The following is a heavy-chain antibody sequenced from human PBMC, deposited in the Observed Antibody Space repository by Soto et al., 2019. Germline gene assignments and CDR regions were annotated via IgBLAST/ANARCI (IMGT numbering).Heavy chain of an antibody. CDR2: ISWNSGSI. D-gene: IGHD6-19*01. J-gene: IGHJ5*02. Sequence: EVQLVESGGGLVQPGRSLRLSCAASGFTFDDYAMHWVRQAPGKGLEWVSGISWNSGSIGYADSVTGRFTISRDNAKNSLYLQMNSLRAEDTALYYCAKDIGPEYSSGWYSGWFDPWGQGTLVTVSS. V-gene: IGHV3-9*01. CDR1: GFTFDDYA. CDR3: AKDIGPEYSSGWYSGWFDP.